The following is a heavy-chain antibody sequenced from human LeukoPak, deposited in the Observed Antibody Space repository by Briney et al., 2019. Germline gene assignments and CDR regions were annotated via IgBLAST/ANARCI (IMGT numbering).Heavy chain of an antibody. CDR3: ARAAYSSGWYYFDY. CDR2: ISAYNGNT. D-gene: IGHD6-19*01. V-gene: IGHV1-18*01. CDR1: GYTFTSYS. J-gene: IGHJ4*02. Sequence: ASVKVSCKASGYTFTSYSISWVRQAPGQGLEWMGWISAYNGNTNYAQKLQGRVTMTTDTSTSTAYMELRSLRSGDTAVYHCARAAYSSGWYYFDYWGQGTLVTVSS.